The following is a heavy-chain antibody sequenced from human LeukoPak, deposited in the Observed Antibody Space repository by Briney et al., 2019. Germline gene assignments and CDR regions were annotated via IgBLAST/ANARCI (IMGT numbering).Heavy chain of an antibody. J-gene: IGHJ4*02. V-gene: IGHV2-5*01. CDR3: GHIFNSYPYS. D-gene: IGHD2/OR15-2a*01. CDR2: IYWNDDK. CDR1: GFSLSTRGVA. Sequence: SGPTLAKPTHTLTLTCTFSGFSLSTRGVAVAWIRQPPGKTRQWLALIYWNDDKSYSPSLRSSLTITNDASKNQVVMTMTNVDPADTGTYYCGHIFNSYPYSWGQGTLVTVSS.